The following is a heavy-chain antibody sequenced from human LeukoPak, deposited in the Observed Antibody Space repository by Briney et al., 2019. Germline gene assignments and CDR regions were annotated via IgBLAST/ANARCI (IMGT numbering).Heavy chain of an antibody. CDR1: GYRFTSSW. CDR3: ARSPIGYFDWLALYY. D-gene: IGHD3-9*01. J-gene: IGHJ4*02. V-gene: IGHV5-51*01. Sequence: GESLKISCKGSGYRFTSSWIGWVRQMPGKGLEWMGIIDTRYSPSFQGQVTISADKSISTAYLQWSSLKASDTAMYYCARSPIGYFDWLALYYWGQGTLVTVSS. CDR2: IDT.